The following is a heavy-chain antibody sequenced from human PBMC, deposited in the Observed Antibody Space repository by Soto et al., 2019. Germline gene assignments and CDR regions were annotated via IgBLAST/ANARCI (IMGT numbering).Heavy chain of an antibody. V-gene: IGHV4-39*01. Sequence: QLQLQESGPGLVKPSETLSLTCSVSGGSISSFTYYWGWIRQPPGKGLEWIGTVYYNENTYYNPSLKSRVTITVDTAKNQFSLNVSSVTAADTAMYFCARRERYYGSPGWFDPWGPGTLVTVSS. CDR2: VYYNENT. J-gene: IGHJ5*02. CDR1: GGSISSFTYY. CDR3: ARRERYYGSPGWFDP. D-gene: IGHD3-10*01.